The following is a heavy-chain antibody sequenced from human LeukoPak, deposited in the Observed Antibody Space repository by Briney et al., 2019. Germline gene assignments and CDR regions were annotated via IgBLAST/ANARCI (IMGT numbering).Heavy chain of an antibody. CDR3: ARGTDDSSGYLRAFDI. CDR2: IYTSGST. Sequence: SETLSLTCTVSGGSISSYYWSWIRQPAGKGLEWIGRIYTSGSTNYNPSLKSRVTMSVDTSKNQFSLKLSSVTAADTAVYYCARGTDDSSGYLRAFDISGQGTMVTVSS. V-gene: IGHV4-4*07. D-gene: IGHD3-22*01. J-gene: IGHJ3*02. CDR1: GGSISSYY.